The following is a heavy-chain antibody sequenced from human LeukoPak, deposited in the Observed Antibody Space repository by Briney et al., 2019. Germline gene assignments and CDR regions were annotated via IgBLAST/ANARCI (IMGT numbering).Heavy chain of an antibody. CDR2: ISGSGGST. CDR1: GFTFSSYA. D-gene: IGHD1-26*01. J-gene: IGHJ4*02. CDR3: AKYSGSYYYPPNWDS. Sequence: GGSLRLSCAASGFTFSSYAMSWVRQAPGKGLEWVSAISGSGGSTYYADSVKGRFTLSRDYPRNTLYLQMNSLRAEDTAVYFCAKYSGSYYYPPNWDSWGQGTLVTVSS. V-gene: IGHV3-23*01.